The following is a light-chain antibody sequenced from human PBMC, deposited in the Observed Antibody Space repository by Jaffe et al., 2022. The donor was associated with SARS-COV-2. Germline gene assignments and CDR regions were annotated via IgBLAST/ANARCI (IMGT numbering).Light chain of an antibody. CDR2: DVS. CDR3: CSFAASHSYV. CDR1: SSDVGAYNF. V-gene: IGLV2-11*01. Sequence: QSALTQPRSVSGSPGQSVTISCTGTSSDVGAYNFVSWYQQHPGKAPKLMIYDVSIRPPGVPDRFSGSKSGNTASLTISGLQTEDEADYYCCSFAASHSYVFGTETKVTVL. J-gene: IGLJ1*01.